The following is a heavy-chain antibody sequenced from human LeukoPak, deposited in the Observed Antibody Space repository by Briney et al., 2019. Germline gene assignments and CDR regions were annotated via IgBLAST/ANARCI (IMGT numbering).Heavy chain of an antibody. Sequence: PGGSLRLSCAASGFTFSSYAMHWVRQAPGKGLEWVAVISYDGSNKYYADSVKGRFTISRDNSKNTLYLQMNSLRDEDTAVYYCARDSYSDSSGYWGYFDYWGQGTLVTVSS. CDR1: GFTFSSYA. CDR3: ARDSYSDSSGYWGYFDY. CDR2: ISYDGSNK. D-gene: IGHD3-22*01. J-gene: IGHJ4*02. V-gene: IGHV3-30-3*01.